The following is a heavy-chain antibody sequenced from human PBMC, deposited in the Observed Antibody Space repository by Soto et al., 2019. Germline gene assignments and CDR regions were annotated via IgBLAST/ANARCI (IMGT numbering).Heavy chain of an antibody. CDR1: GFTFSNYA. CDR2: FTRSGST. V-gene: IGHV3-23*01. D-gene: IGHD3-10*01. CDR3: AREYAPGSPNYDY. J-gene: IGHJ4*02. Sequence: VQLLESAGALVQPGVSLRLSCAASGFTFSNYAMSWVRQAPGKGLEWVSTFTRSGSTLYAESVRGRFTISRDNSKNTLVLQMNNVRAEDTAIYYCAREYAPGSPNYDYWGLGTLVTVSS.